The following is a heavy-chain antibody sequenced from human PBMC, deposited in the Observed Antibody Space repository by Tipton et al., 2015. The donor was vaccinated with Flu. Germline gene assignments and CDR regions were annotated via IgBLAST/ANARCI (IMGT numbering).Heavy chain of an antibody. D-gene: IGHD4-17*01. Sequence: TLSLTCAVSGGSISSGNYYWSWIRQPAGKGLEWIGRIYTSGSTNYNPSLKSRVTISMDTSKNQFSLKLSSMTAADTAVYYCARMEWTVTTPRYFDLWGRGTLVTVSS. CDR1: GGSISSGNYY. J-gene: IGHJ2*01. CDR2: IYTSGST. V-gene: IGHV4-61*02. CDR3: ARMEWTVTTPRYFDL.